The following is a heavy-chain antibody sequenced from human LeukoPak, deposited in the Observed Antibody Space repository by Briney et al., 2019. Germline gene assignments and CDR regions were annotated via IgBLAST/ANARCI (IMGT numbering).Heavy chain of an antibody. CDR2: IYPGDSDT. CDR3: ARSPYSSSWYSVEAFDY. CDR1: GYSFTSYW. Sequence: GESLKISCKGSGYSFTSYWIGWVRQMPGKGLEWMGIIYPGDSDTRYSPSFQGQVTISADKSISTAYLQWSSLKASDTAMYYCARSPYSSSWYSVEAFDYWGQGTLVTVSS. J-gene: IGHJ4*02. V-gene: IGHV5-51*01. D-gene: IGHD6-13*01.